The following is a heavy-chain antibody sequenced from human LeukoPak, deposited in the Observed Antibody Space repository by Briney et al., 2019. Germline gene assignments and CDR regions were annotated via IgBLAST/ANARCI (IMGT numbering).Heavy chain of an antibody. CDR3: ADTLVRGFYFDY. CDR1: GGSISNSSYY. CDR2: IYYSGST. V-gene: IGHV4-39*07. D-gene: IGHD3-10*01. J-gene: IGHJ4*02. Sequence: SETLSLTCTVSGGSISNSSYYWGWIRQPPGKGLEWIGSIYYSGSTYYNPSLKSRVTISVDTSKNQFSLKLTSVTAADTAVYYCADTLVRGFYFDYWGQGTLVTVSS.